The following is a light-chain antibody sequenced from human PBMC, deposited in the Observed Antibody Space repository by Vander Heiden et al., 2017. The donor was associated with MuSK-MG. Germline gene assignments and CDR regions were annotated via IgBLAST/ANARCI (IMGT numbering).Light chain of an antibody. J-gene: IGLJ2*01. Sequence: QSVPTPPPPPSGTPGQRVTLSFSGCRSITGSITVNCFHPLPGPAPKLLIYSNDKRPSGVPNRFSGSESGTAAARAISGLQSEDEDEYDCSAWDDSMNSVVFGGGTKLTVL. CDR2: SND. CDR1: RSITGSIT. CDR3: SAWDDSMNSVV. V-gene: IGLV1-44*01.